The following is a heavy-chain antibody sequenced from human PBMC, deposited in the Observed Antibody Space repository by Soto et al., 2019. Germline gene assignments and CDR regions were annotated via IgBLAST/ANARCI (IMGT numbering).Heavy chain of an antibody. J-gene: IGHJ4*02. CDR1: GYCISRSNW. Sequence: SETPSLTSAVSGYCISRSNWWGWIRQPPGKGLEWIGYIYYSGTTYYNPSLKSRVTMSVDTSKNQFSLKLTSVTAVDTAVYYCARREIQGPIDYWGQGTLVTVS. V-gene: IGHV4-28*01. D-gene: IGHD1-26*01. CDR2: IYYSGTT. CDR3: ARREIQGPIDY.